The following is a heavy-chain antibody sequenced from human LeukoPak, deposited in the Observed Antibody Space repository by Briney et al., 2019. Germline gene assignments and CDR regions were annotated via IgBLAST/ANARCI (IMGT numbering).Heavy chain of an antibody. CDR2: IYSGGST. Sequence: GGSLRLSCAASGFTVSSNYMSWVRQAPGKGLEWVSVIYSGGSTYYADSVKGRFTISRDNSKNTLYLQMNSLRAEDTAVYYCARGQNYYDSSGYSFDAFDIWGQGTMVTVSS. CDR3: ARGQNYYDSSGYSFDAFDI. J-gene: IGHJ3*02. D-gene: IGHD3-22*01. V-gene: IGHV3-66*01. CDR1: GFTVSSNY.